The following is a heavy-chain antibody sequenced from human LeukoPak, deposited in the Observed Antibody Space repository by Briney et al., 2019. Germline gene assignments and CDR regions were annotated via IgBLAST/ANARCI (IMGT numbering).Heavy chain of an antibody. Sequence: GGSLRLSCAASGFTFSSYWMSWVRQAPGKGLEWVANIKQDGSEKYYVDSVKGRFTISRDNAKNSLYLQMNSLRAEDTAVYYCARVGCSGGSCYSGRGPFDPWGQGTLVTVSS. CDR2: IKQDGSEK. CDR1: GFTFSSYW. D-gene: IGHD2-15*01. CDR3: ARVGCSGGSCYSGRGPFDP. V-gene: IGHV3-7*01. J-gene: IGHJ5*02.